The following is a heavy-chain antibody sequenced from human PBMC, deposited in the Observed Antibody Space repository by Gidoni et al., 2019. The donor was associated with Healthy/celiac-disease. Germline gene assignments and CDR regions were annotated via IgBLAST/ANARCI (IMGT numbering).Heavy chain of an antibody. D-gene: IGHD4-17*01. CDR1: GYTFTSYA. V-gene: IGHV1-18*04. J-gene: IGHJ6*02. CDR2: ISAYNGNT. Sequence: QVQLVQSGYEVQKPVASVKVSCKASGYTFTSYAITWVRHAPGQGLEWMGWISAYNGNTNYAQKLQGRVTMTTDTSTSTAYMELRSLRSDDTAVYYCARVWPDYGDYYYYYYYGMDVWGQGTTVTVSS. CDR3: ARVWPDYGDYYYYYYYGMDV.